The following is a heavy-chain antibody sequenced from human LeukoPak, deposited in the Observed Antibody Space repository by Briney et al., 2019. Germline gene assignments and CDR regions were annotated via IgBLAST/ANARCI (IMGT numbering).Heavy chain of an antibody. CDR2: IKSDGSRT. Sequence: ETLSLTCTVSGGSISGYYWMHWVRQAPGKGLVWISRIKSDGSRTDYADSVKGRFTISRDNAKNTLYLQMNSLRAEDTAVYYCARELPFDYWGQGTLVSVSS. J-gene: IGHJ4*02. D-gene: IGHD2-15*01. CDR3: ARELPFDY. V-gene: IGHV3-74*01. CDR1: GGSISGYYW.